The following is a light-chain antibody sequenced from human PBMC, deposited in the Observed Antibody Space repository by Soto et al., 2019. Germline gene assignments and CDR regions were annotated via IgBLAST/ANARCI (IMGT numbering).Light chain of an antibody. Sequence: DIQMTQSPSSVSASVGDRVTITCRASQGINSWLAWYHKKPGKAPKVLIYGASSLESGVPSRFSGSGSGTDFNFTARSLQTQDCATFQCQPAKRFAWTFGQGPKMEIK. V-gene: IGKV1-12*01. J-gene: IGKJ1*01. CDR3: QPAKRFAWT. CDR2: GAS. CDR1: QGINSW.